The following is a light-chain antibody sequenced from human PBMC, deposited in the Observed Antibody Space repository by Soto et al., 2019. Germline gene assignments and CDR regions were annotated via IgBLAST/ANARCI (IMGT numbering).Light chain of an antibody. CDR3: HQYGGSSWT. CDR1: QSVSSSY. V-gene: IGKV3-20*01. J-gene: IGKJ1*01. CDR2: GAS. Sequence: EIVLTQSPGTLSLSPGERATLSCRASQSVSSSYLAWYQQKPGQAPRLLIYGASNRATGIPDRFSGRGSGTDFTLTISRLEPEDFAVYYCHQYGGSSWTFGQGTKVDIK.